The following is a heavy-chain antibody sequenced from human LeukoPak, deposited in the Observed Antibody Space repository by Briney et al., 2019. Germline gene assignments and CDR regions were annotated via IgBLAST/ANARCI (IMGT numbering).Heavy chain of an antibody. D-gene: IGHD1-26*01. CDR3: AKDGSGELLPPNYFDY. CDR1: GFTFSSYG. CDR2: ISYDGSNK. J-gene: IGHJ4*02. Sequence: GGSLRLSCAASGFTFSSYGMHWVRQAPGKGLEWVAVISYDGSNKYYADSVKGRFTISRDNSKNTLYLQMNSLRAEDTAVYYCAKDGSGELLPPNYFDYWGQGTLVAVSS. V-gene: IGHV3-30*18.